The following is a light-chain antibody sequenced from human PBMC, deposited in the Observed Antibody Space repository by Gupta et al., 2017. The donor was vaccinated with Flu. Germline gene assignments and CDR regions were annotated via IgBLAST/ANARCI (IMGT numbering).Light chain of an antibody. J-gene: IGKJ1*01. CDR1: QSVSSY. Sequence: ATLSLSPGERATLSCRVSQSVSSYLAWYQQKPGQAPRLLIYDASNRATGIPARFSGSGSGTDFTLTISSLEPEDFAVYYCQQRSNWPPWTFGQGTKVEIK. V-gene: IGKV3-11*01. CDR3: QQRSNWPPWT. CDR2: DAS.